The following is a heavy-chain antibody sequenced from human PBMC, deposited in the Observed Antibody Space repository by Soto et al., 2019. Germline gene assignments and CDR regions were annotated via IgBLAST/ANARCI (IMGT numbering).Heavy chain of an antibody. CDR3: AREPSGIHDAFDI. Sequence: SETLSLTCTVSGGSISSSTYYWGWIRQPPGNGLEWIGNIYHSGSTNYNPSLKSRVTISVDTSKNQFSLKLSSVTAADTAVYYCAREPSGIHDAFDIWGQGTMVTVSS. CDR1: GGSISSSTYY. J-gene: IGHJ3*02. CDR2: IYHSGST. V-gene: IGHV4-39*02. D-gene: IGHD3-10*01.